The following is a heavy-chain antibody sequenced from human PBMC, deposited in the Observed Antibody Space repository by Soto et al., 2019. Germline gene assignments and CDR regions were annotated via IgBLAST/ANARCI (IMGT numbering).Heavy chain of an antibody. J-gene: IGHJ4*02. CDR3: VHLLTGGRFDS. V-gene: IGHV2-5*02. Sequence: QITLKESGPSLVKPTETLTLTRTFSGFSLSSSGVGVAWIRQPPGKPLEWLALIYWDDDKYTSPSLRSRLTITKDTSKNQVVLLMTNMDPVDTATYFCVHLLTGGRFDSWGQGTLVTVSS. CDR2: IYWDDDK. D-gene: IGHD3-16*01. CDR1: GFSLSSSGVG.